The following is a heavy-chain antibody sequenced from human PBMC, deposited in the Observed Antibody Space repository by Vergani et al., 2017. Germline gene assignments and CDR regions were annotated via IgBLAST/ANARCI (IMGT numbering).Heavy chain of an antibody. V-gene: IGHV4-34*01. CDR3: ARVNTETNGHLYYYYYMDV. D-gene: IGHD4-11*01. Sequence: QVQLQQWGGGLLKPSETLSLTCVVNGGSFTSYHWTRIPQSPGEGLEWVGDIDHTGRPDYNPSPKSRLTMSVEKSRNQFSLTLNSVTATDTAIYFCARVNTETNGHLYYYYYMDVWGQGTAVTVS. CDR1: GGSFTSYH. J-gene: IGHJ6*03. CDR2: IDHTGRP.